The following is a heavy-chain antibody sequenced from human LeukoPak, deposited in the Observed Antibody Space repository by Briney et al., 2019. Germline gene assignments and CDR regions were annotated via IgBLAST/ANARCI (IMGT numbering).Heavy chain of an antibody. V-gene: IGHV4-59*08. CDR3: ARHTYCYDSSGYTRAFDI. CDR2: IYYSGST. Sequence: SESLSLTCTVSGGSISSYYWSWIRQPPGKGLEWIGYIYYSGSTNYNPSLKSRVTISVDTSKNQFSLKLSSVTAADTPVYYCARHTYCYDSSGYTRAFDIWGQGTMVTVSS. D-gene: IGHD3-22*01. CDR1: GGSISSYY. J-gene: IGHJ3*02.